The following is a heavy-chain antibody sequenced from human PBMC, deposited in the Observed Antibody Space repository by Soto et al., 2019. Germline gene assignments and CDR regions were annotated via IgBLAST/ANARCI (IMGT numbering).Heavy chain of an antibody. V-gene: IGHV3-30*03. J-gene: IGHJ4*02. CDR3: VGGQYYFDY. CDR2: ISYDGSNR. D-gene: IGHD3-10*01. Sequence: QVQLVESGGGVVQPGRSLRLSCAASGFPFTTYGMHWVREGPGKGLEWVAVISYDGSNRYYADSVKVRFTISRANSKNTLYLQMNDLSPEDTSLYYCVGGQYYFDYRGQGTLVTVSS. CDR1: GFPFTTYG.